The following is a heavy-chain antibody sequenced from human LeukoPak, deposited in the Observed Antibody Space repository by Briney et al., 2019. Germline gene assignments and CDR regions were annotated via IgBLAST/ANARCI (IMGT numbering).Heavy chain of an antibody. CDR3: ARDSKSVPSSTSCSYFDY. D-gene: IGHD2-2*01. CDR2: INQDGSEK. CDR1: GFTFSRYW. J-gene: IGHJ4*02. V-gene: IGHV3-7*01. Sequence: PGGSLRLSCAASGFTFSRYWMSWVRQAPGKGLEWVANINQDGSEKYYVDSVKGRFTISRDNVKNSLYLEMNSLRAEDTAVYYCARDSKSVPSSTSCSYFDYWGQGTLVTVSS.